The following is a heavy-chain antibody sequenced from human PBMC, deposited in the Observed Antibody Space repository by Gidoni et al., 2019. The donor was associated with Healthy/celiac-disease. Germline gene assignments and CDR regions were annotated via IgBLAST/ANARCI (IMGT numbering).Heavy chain of an antibody. D-gene: IGHD2-2*01. CDR1: GFTFRSYA. Sequence: QVQLVESGGRVVHPGRSLRLSCAATGFTFRSYAVHCVRQAPGKGLDVEAVISYDGSNKSSAYAVKGRFTISRDNSKNTLYLQMNSLRAEDTAVYYCARESVDCSSTSCPTWGYYYYGMDVWGQGTTVTVSS. CDR3: ARESVDCSSTSCPTWGYYYYGMDV. J-gene: IGHJ6*02. CDR2: ISYDGSNK. V-gene: IGHV3-30-3*01.